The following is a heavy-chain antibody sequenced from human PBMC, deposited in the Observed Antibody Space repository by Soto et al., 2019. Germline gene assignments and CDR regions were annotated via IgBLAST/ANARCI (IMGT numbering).Heavy chain of an antibody. V-gene: IGHV1-18*01. CDR2: ISAYNGNT. Sequence: ASVKVSCKASGYTFTSYGISWVRQAPGQGLEWMGWISAYNGNTNYAQKLQGRVTMTTDTSTSTAYMELRSLRSDDTAVYYCARADAPRGSWYGSQPPVFMDYWGQGTLVTVSS. CDR1: GYTFTSYG. D-gene: IGHD6-13*01. CDR3: ARADAPRGSWYGSQPPVFMDY. J-gene: IGHJ4*02.